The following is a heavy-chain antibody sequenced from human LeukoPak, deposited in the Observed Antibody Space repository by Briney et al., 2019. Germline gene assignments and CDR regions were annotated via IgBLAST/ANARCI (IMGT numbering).Heavy chain of an antibody. CDR1: GYSFTTYW. D-gene: IGHD3-9*01. CDR2: IYPGDSDT. CDR3: ARHDILTGYHY. J-gene: IGHJ4*02. V-gene: IGHV5-51*01. Sequence: GESLKISCKASGYSFTTYWIGWVRQMPGKGLEWMGIIYPGDSDTRYNPSFQGQVTISADKSISTAYLQWSSLKASDTAMYYCARHDILTGYHYWGQGTLVTVSS.